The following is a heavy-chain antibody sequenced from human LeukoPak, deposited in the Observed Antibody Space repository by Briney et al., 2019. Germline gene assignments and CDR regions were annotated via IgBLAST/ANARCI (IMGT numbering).Heavy chain of an antibody. D-gene: IGHD3-16*01. Sequence: GGSLRLSCAASGFTLSSFAMSWVRQAPGGGLEWVSAISGGGGSSYHAGSVKGRFTISRDNSKNTLYLQMNSLRAEDTAVYYCAKVGFGGNVGRDYFDYWGQGPLVTVSS. J-gene: IGHJ4*02. CDR3: AKVGFGGNVGRDYFDY. V-gene: IGHV3-23*01. CDR1: GFTLSSFA. CDR2: ISGGGGSS.